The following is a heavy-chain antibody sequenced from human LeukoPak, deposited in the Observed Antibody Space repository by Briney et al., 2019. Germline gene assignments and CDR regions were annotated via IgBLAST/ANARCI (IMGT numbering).Heavy chain of an antibody. CDR1: GGSVSSSNYY. J-gene: IGHJ3*02. V-gene: IGHV4-39*01. Sequence: SETLSLTCTVSGGSVSSSNYYWGWIRQPLGKGLEWIGNIFYSGSTNYNPSLKSRVTISVDTSKNQFSLKLSSVTAADTAVYYCASGDEFLDAFDIWGQGTVVTVSS. D-gene: IGHD2-21*01. CDR2: IFYSGST. CDR3: ASGDEFLDAFDI.